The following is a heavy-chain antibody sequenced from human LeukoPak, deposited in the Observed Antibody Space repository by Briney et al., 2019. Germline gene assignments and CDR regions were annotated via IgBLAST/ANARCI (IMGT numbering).Heavy chain of an antibody. D-gene: IGHD2-2*01. J-gene: IGHJ5*02. CDR1: GYTFTSYG. V-gene: IGHV1-18*01. CDR2: ISAYNGNT. CDR3: ARVGCSSTSCYFGPAREGLGWSDP. Sequence: GASVKVSCKASGYTFTSYGISWVRQAPGQGLEWMGWISAYNGNTNYAQKLQGRVTMTTDTSTSTAYMELRSLRSDDTAVYYCARVGCSSTSCYFGPAREGLGWSDPWGQGTLVTVSS.